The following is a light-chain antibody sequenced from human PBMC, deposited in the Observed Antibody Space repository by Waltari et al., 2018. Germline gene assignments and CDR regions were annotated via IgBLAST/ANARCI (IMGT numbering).Light chain of an antibody. CDR3: QHYYSTPLA. J-gene: IGKJ4*01. CDR1: QSVLSRSNNKNY. CDR2: WAS. Sequence: DIVMTQSPDSLAVSLGERATINSRSSQSVLSRSNNKNYLAWYQRKQGQPPKLLIYWASTRESGVPDRFSGSGSGTDFTLTISSLQAEDVAVYYCQHYYSTPLAFGGGTKVEIK. V-gene: IGKV4-1*01.